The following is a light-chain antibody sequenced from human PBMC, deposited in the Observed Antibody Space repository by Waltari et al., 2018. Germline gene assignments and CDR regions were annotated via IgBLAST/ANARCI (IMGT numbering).Light chain of an antibody. CDR3: QYYDSSPLWT. J-gene: IGKJ1*01. CDR1: QSIDSTY. CDR2: GAS. V-gene: IGKV3-20*01. Sequence: EIVLTQSPGTLSLSPGERATLSCRASQSIDSTYLAWYQQKPGQPPRLLIYGASNRDTGISDRFSGSVSGTDFTLTISRLDPEDFAVYYCQYYDSSPLWTFGQGTKVEIK.